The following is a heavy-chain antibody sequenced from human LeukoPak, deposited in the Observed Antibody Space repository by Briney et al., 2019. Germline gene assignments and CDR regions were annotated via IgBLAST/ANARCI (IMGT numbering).Heavy chain of an antibody. V-gene: IGHV3-23*01. CDR2: ISGSGGST. D-gene: IGHD3-22*01. CDR1: GFTFSSYA. Sequence: GGSLRLSCAASGFTFSSYAMSWVRQAPGKGLEWVSAISGSGGSTYYADSVKGRFTISRDNPKNTLYLQMNSLRAEDTAVYYCAKDLITMIVVALDYWGQGTLVTVSS. J-gene: IGHJ4*02. CDR3: AKDLITMIVVALDY.